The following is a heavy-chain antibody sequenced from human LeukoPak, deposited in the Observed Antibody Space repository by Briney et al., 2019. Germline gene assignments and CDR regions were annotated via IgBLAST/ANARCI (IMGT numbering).Heavy chain of an antibody. CDR3: ARGPKYISATGPYYFDY. Sequence: GGSLRLSCAASRFIFRNYGMHWVRQAPGKGLEWVTFISSDGTNKDYADSVKGRFTISRDNAKNSMYLQMYSLRAEDTAVYYCARGPKYISATGPYYFDYWGQGAPVTVSS. J-gene: IGHJ4*02. D-gene: IGHD6-13*01. CDR1: RFIFRNYG. CDR2: ISSDGTNK. V-gene: IGHV3-30*04.